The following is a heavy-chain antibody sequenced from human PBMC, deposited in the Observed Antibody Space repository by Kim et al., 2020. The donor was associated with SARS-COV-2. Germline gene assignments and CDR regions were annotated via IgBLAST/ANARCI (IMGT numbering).Heavy chain of an antibody. CDR2: IYPGDSDT. Sequence: GESLKISCKGSGYSFTSYWIGWVRQRPGKGLEWMGIIYPGDSDTRDSPSFQGQVTISADKSISTAYLQWSSLKASDTAMYYCATTNLGYCSGGSCYPYYFDYWGQGTLVTVSS. J-gene: IGHJ4*02. CDR1: GYSFTSYW. V-gene: IGHV5-51*01. D-gene: IGHD2-15*01. CDR3: ATTNLGYCSGGSCYPYYFDY.